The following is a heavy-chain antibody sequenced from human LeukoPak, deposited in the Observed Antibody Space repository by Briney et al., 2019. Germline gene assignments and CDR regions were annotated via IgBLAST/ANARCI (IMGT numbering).Heavy chain of an antibody. J-gene: IGHJ3*02. Sequence: GGSLRLSCAASGFTFSSYSMNWVRQAPGKGLEWVSYISSSSSTIYYADSVKGRFTISRDNAKNSLYLQMNSLRAEDMALYYCAKGQGIAVAGDAFDIWGQGTMVTVSS. CDR2: ISSSSSTI. V-gene: IGHV3-48*04. D-gene: IGHD6-19*01. CDR3: AKGQGIAVAGDAFDI. CDR1: GFTFSSYS.